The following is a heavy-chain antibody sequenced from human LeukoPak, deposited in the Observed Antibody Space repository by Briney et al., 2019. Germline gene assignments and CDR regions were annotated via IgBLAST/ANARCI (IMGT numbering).Heavy chain of an antibody. Sequence: GGSLRLSCAASGFTFNIFWMSWVRQAPGKGLEWVANIKEDGGEKYYVDSVKGRFTISRDNAKNSLYLQMNSLRAEDTALYYCAKDIEYCGGDCPQSGFDYWGQGTLVTVSS. D-gene: IGHD2-21*02. CDR2: IKEDGGEK. J-gene: IGHJ4*02. V-gene: IGHV3-7*03. CDR1: GFTFNIFW. CDR3: AKDIEYCGGDCPQSGFDY.